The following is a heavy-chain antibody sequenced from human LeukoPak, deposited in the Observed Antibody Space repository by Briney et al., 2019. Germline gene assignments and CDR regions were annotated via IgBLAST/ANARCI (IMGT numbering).Heavy chain of an antibody. CDR1: GYTFTSYY. CDR2: INPSGGST. D-gene: IGHD1-26*01. Sequence: ASVKVSCKASGYTFTSYYMHWVRQAPGQGLEWMGIINPSGGSTSYAQKFQGRVTMTRDTSTSTVYMELSSLRSEDTAVYHCAGTIVGATEWFDPWGQGTLVTVSS. V-gene: IGHV1-46*01. J-gene: IGHJ5*02. CDR3: AGTIVGATEWFDP.